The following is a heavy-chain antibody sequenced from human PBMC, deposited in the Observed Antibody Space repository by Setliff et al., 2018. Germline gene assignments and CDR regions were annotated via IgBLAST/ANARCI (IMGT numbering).Heavy chain of an antibody. V-gene: IGHV1-2*02. CDR2: INPNSGGT. D-gene: IGHD6-13*01. CDR3: ARGGVAAAGRKGVFEY. CDR1: AYSFTDYY. Sequence: ASVKVSCKTSAYSFTDYYIQWVRQAPGQGLEWMGWINPNSGGTKYSPKFQGRVAMTRDTSTSTVYMEFSSLKSDDTAVYYCARGGVAAAGRKGVFEYWGQGTLVTVSS. J-gene: IGHJ4*02.